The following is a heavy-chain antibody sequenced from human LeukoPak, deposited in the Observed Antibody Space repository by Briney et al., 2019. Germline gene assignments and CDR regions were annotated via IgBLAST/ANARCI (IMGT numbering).Heavy chain of an antibody. CDR1: GGSISSYY. Sequence: SETLSLTCTVSGGSISSYYWSWIRQPPGKELEWIGYIYYSGSTNYNPSLKSRVTISVDTSKNQFSLKLSSVTAAVTAVYYCARSFYYDSSVPPGYWGQGTLVTVSS. CDR2: IYYSGST. D-gene: IGHD3-22*01. V-gene: IGHV4-59*08. CDR3: ARSFYYDSSVPPGY. J-gene: IGHJ4*02.